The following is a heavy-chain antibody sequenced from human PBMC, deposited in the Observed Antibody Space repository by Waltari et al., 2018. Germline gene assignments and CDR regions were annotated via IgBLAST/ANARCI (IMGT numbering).Heavy chain of an antibody. V-gene: IGHV3-11*01. CDR1: GFPFSDYY. CDR3: ARHPTKHGPLDY. D-gene: IGHD5-12*01. Sequence: QVQLVESGGGLVKPGGSLRLSCAASGFPFSDYYMSWIRQAPGKGLAWVSYISSRCSTIYYADSVKGRFTISRDNAKNSLYLQMNSLRAEDTAVYYCARHPTKHGPLDYWGQGTLVTVSS. CDR2: ISSRCSTI. J-gene: IGHJ4*02.